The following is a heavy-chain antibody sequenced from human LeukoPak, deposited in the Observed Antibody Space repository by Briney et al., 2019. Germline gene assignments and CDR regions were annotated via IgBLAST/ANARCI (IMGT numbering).Heavy chain of an antibody. D-gene: IGHD6-19*01. CDR3: ARGSGVAGTPYNPYDY. J-gene: IGHJ4*02. Sequence: SETLSLTCTVSGGSVSSYYWSWIRQPPGKGLEWIGYIYYSGSTNYNPSLKSRVTISVDTSKNQFSLKLSSVTAADTAVYYCARGSGVAGTPYNPYDYWGQGTLVTVSS. CDR1: GGSVSSYY. CDR2: IYYSGST. V-gene: IGHV4-59*02.